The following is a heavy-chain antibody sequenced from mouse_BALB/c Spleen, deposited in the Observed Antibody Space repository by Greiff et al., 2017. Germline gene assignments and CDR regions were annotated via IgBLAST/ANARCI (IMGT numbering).Heavy chain of an antibody. CDR3: ARDEECGYGN. CDR1: GYTFTEYF. CDR2: FDPANGST. Sequence: QVQLQQSGAELVKPGASVKLSCTASGYTFTEYFIHWVKQRSGQGLEWIGRFDPANGSTKYDPKFKDKATITADKSSNTAYMELSRLTSEDTAVYYCARDEECGYGNWGQGTTLTVAS. J-gene: IGHJ2*01. D-gene: IGHD2-2*01. V-gene: IGHV1-62-2*01.